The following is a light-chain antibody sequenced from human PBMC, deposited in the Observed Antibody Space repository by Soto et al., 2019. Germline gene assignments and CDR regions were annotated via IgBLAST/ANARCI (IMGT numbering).Light chain of an antibody. CDR3: GSYAGSKGVV. J-gene: IGLJ2*01. CDR1: SSDVGGYNY. V-gene: IGLV2-8*01. CDR2: DVS. Sequence: QSALTQPTSASGSPGQSVTISCTGTSSDVGGYNYVSWYQQHPGKAPKLLIHDVSKRPSGVPDRFSGSKSGNAASLTVSGLQAEDEADYYCGSYAGSKGVVFGGGTKLTVL.